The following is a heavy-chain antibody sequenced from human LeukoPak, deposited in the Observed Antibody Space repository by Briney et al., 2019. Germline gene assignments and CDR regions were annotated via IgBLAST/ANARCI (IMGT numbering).Heavy chain of an antibody. CDR1: DGSITNYD. D-gene: IGHD4-17*01. CDR2: VHYSGTT. CDR3: ATGYGDFRVEGRYFYS. J-gene: IGHJ4*02. V-gene: IGHV4-59*01. Sequence: SENLSLTCTVCDGSITNYDWSWLRKPLGKGLEFIGHVHYSGTTNYNPSLKSRVTISIDTSKKHFFLKLKSVTTADTGVYYCATGYGDFRVEGRYFYSWGQGTLVTVSS.